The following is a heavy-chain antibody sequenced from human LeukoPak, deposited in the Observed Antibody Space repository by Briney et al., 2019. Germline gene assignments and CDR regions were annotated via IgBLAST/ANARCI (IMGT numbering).Heavy chain of an antibody. CDR3: ASITIFAVVPTTTWFDP. CDR2: INHSGST. CDR1: GGSFSGYY. Sequence: SETLSLTCAVYGGSFSGYYWSWIRQPPGKGLEWIGEINHSGSTNYNPSLKSRVTISVDTSKNQFSLKLSSVTAADTAVYYCASITIFAVVPTTTWFDPWGQGTLVTVSS. V-gene: IGHV4-34*01. D-gene: IGHD3-3*01. J-gene: IGHJ5*02.